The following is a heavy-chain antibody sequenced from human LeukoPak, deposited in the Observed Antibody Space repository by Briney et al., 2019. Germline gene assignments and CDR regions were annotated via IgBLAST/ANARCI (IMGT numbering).Heavy chain of an antibody. D-gene: IGHD3-22*01. J-gene: IGHJ4*02. CDR3: ARLPYYYDSRYYFDY. CDR2: IYYSGST. Sequence: NPSETLSLTCTVSGGSISSSSYYWGWIRQPPGQGLEWIGSIYYSGSTYYNPSLKSRVTISVDTSKNQFSLKLSSVIAADTAVYYCARLPYYYDSRYYFDYWGQGTLVTVSS. V-gene: IGHV4-39*01. CDR1: GGSISSSSYY.